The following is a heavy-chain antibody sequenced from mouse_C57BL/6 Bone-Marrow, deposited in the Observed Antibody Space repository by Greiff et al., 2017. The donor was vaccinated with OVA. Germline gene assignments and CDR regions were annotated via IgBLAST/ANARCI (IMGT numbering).Heavy chain of an antibody. CDR1: FYTFTSYL. Sequence: QVQLQQPGAELVTSGSSVKLSCNPSFYTFTSYLMHWVKQRPGQGLEWIGMIHPNSGSTNYNEKFKSKATLTVDKSSSTAYMQLSSLTSEDSAVYYCARGGSSGYDYAMDYWGQGTSVTVSS. CDR3: ARGGSSGYDYAMDY. CDR2: IHPNSGST. D-gene: IGHD3-2*02. J-gene: IGHJ4*01. V-gene: IGHV1-64*01.